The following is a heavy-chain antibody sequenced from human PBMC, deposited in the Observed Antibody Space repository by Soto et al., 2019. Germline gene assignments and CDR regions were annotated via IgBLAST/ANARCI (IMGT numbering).Heavy chain of an antibody. D-gene: IGHD3-10*01. J-gene: IGHJ3*02. CDR1: GGALTSYP. CDR2: IDPMFDTS. V-gene: IGHV1-69*01. CDR3: AASGRDVLGYDYKDTEGFDI. Sequence: QVRLEQSGPEVKKPGSSVRVSCQASGGALTSYPIHWVRQAPGQGLEWMGVIDPMFDTSNLAEKFKARVILTPDASTKTVYLDLTGLRSDDTAVYFCAASGRDVLGYDYKDTEGFDIWGQGTLVTVSS.